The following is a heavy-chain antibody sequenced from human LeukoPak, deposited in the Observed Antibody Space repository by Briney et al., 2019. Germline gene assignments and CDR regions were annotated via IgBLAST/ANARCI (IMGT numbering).Heavy chain of an antibody. J-gene: IGHJ4*02. CDR3: AREQEGFDY. CDR1: GYTFTSYA. CDR2: INAGNGNT. V-gene: IGHV1-3*01. Sequence: ASVKVSCKASGYTFTSYAMHWVRQAPGQRLEWMGWINAGNGNTKYSQKFQGRVTVTRDTSTSTVHMELSGLRSEDTAVYYCAREQEGFDYWGQGTLVTVSS.